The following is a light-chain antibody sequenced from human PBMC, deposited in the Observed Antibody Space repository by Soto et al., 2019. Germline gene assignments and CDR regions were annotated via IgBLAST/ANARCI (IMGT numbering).Light chain of an antibody. Sequence: DFQMTQSPSSLSASVGDRVTITCRASRVINNYLAWYQQKPGKVPKLLIYAASTLQSGVPSRFSGSGSGTDFTLIITSLQPEDVATYYCQSYNNALFTFGPGTKADIK. CDR2: AAS. CDR3: QSYNNALFT. CDR1: RVINNY. J-gene: IGKJ3*01. V-gene: IGKV1-27*01.